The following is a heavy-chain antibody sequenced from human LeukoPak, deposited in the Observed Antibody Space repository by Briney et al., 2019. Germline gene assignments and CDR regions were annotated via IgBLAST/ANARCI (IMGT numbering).Heavy chain of an antibody. Sequence: SVTVSCTASVYTFTRYGISWVRQAPGQGLEWMGGIIPIFGTANYAQKFQGRVTITTDESTSTAYMELSSLRSEDTAVYYCASAVVAATPGYYYMDVWGKGTTVTVSS. CDR1: VYTFTRYG. V-gene: IGHV1-69*05. CDR2: IIPIFGTA. CDR3: ASAVVAATPGYYYMDV. D-gene: IGHD2-15*01. J-gene: IGHJ6*03.